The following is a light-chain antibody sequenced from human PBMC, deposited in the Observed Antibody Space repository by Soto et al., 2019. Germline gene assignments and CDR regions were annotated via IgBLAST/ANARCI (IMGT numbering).Light chain of an antibody. J-gene: IGKJ4*01. CDR3: QQYNNWPPIT. CDR2: SAS. Sequence: EIVMTQSPPTLSVSPGERATLSCRASQRISTNVAWYQQKTGQAPRLLIYSASTRATGIPARFSGSGSGTEFTLTISSLQSEDFAVYYCQQYNNWPPITFGGGTKVEMK. V-gene: IGKV3-15*01. CDR1: QRISTN.